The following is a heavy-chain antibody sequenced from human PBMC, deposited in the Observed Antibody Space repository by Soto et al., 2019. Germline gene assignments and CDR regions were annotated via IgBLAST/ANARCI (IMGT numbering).Heavy chain of an antibody. Sequence: PGGSLRLSCAASGFTFSSYGMHWVRQAPGKGLEWVAVISYDGSNKYYADSVKGRFTISRDNSKNTLYLQMNSLRAEDTAVYYCAKDRFTTAAGTYIDYWGQGTLVTVSS. CDR3: AKDRFTTAAGTYIDY. CDR2: ISYDGSNK. J-gene: IGHJ4*02. CDR1: GFTFSSYG. V-gene: IGHV3-30*18. D-gene: IGHD6-13*01.